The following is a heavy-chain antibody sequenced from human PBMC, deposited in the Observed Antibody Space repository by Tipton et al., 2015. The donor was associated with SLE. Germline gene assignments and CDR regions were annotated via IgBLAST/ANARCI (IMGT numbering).Heavy chain of an antibody. D-gene: IGHD3-22*01. V-gene: IGHV4-39*07. Sequence: TLSLTCTVSGGSINNSSYYWGWIRQSPGKGLEWIGSISDRGNINYNPSLQSRVTMSIDTSKNHSSLKLNSVTAADTAVYYCARHILVITYDAFDIWGQGTQVTVSA. CDR2: ISDRGNI. J-gene: IGHJ3*02. CDR3: ARHILVITYDAFDI. CDR1: GGSINNSSYY.